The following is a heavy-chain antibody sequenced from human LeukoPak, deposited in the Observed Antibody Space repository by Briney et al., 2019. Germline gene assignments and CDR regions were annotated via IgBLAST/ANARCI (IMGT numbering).Heavy chain of an antibody. Sequence: PSETLSLTCAVYGGSFSGYYWSWIRQPPGKGLEWIGEINHSGSTNYNPSLKSRVTISVDTSKNQFSLKLSSVTAADTAVYYCARDLSCSGGSCNWFDPWGQGTLVTVSS. CDR1: GGSFSGYY. J-gene: IGHJ5*02. CDR3: ARDLSCSGGSCNWFDP. V-gene: IGHV4-34*01. CDR2: INHSGST. D-gene: IGHD2-15*01.